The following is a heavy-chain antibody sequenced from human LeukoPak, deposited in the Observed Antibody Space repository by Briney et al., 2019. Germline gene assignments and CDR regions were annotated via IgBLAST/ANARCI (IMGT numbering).Heavy chain of an antibody. J-gene: IGHJ2*01. V-gene: IGHV3-48*01. Sequence: PGGSLSLSCAASGFTFSSYSMNWVRQAPGKGLEGVSYISSSSSTIYYADAVKGRFTISRDNDKNSLYLQMNSLRAEDTAVYYCARAGSSSWYGLNWYFDLWGRGTLVTVSS. CDR3: ARAGSSSWYGLNWYFDL. CDR2: ISSSSSTI. CDR1: GFTFSSYS. D-gene: IGHD6-13*01.